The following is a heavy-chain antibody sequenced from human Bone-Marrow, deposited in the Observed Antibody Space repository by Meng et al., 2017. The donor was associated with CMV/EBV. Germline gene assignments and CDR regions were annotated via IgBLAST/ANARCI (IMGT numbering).Heavy chain of an antibody. CDR2: ISSSSSYI. CDR3: ARGPSRGHYYYYYGMDV. Sequence: GESLKISCAASGFTFSSYSMNWVRQAPGKGLEWVSSISSSSSYIYYADSVKGRFTISRDNAKNSLYLQMNSLRAEDTAVYYCARGPSRGHYYYYYGMDVWGQGTTVTVSS. D-gene: IGHD2-2*01. J-gene: IGHJ6*02. V-gene: IGHV3-21*01. CDR1: GFTFSSYS.